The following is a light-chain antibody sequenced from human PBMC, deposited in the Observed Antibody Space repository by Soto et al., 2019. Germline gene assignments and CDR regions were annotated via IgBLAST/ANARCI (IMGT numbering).Light chain of an antibody. CDR2: DDR. V-gene: IGLV3-21*02. CDR3: QVWDSSRNRV. CDR1: NIGSKV. Sequence: SYELTQPPSVSVAPGQTARISCGGANIGSKVVHWFQQKPGQAPLLVVYDDRARPSGIPERFSGSNSGNTATLTISGAEAGDEADYYCQVWDSSRNRVFGGGTKVTVL. J-gene: IGLJ2*01.